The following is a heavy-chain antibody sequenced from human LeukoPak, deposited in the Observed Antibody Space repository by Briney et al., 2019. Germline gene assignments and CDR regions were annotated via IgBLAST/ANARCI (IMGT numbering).Heavy chain of an antibody. J-gene: IGHJ4*02. CDR1: GGSISISNYY. Sequence: PSETLSLTCIVSGGSISISNYYWGWIRQPPGRGLEWIGSISYSGTYYNPSLKSRLTISVDTSKNHFSLNLRSVTAADTAVYYCARRTSNPVGAIDYWGQGTLVTVSS. CDR2: ISYSGT. D-gene: IGHD1-26*01. CDR3: ARRTSNPVGAIDY. V-gene: IGHV4-39*01.